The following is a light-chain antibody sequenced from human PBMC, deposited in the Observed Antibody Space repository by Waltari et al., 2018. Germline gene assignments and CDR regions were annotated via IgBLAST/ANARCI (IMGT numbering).Light chain of an antibody. CDR1: QSLLESDGKTY. J-gene: IGKJ4*01. Sequence: ETVMTQTPVSLSVTPGQPASMSCTSSQSLLESDGKTYLHWDLQKPGQSPQLLIYDVSSRFSGVPDRFSGSGSGTDFTLRISRVEAEDVGVYYCMQGIHLPLTFGGGTKVEMK. CDR2: DVS. V-gene: IGKV2-29*02. CDR3: MQGIHLPLT.